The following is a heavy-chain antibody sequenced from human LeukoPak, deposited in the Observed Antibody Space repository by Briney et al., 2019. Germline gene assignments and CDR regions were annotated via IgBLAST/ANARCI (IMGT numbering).Heavy chain of an antibody. CDR3: ARGNFRYSYGPRTFWFDP. V-gene: IGHV1-8*01. CDR1: GYTFTTSD. Sequence: SVKVSCKASGYTFTTSDINWVRQATGQGLEWMGWMNPNSGNTGYAQKFEGRITMTRNTSITTAYMEFSSLRSEDTAVYYCARGNFRYSYGPRTFWFDPWGQGTPVTVSS. J-gene: IGHJ5*02. D-gene: IGHD5-18*01. CDR2: MNPNSGNT.